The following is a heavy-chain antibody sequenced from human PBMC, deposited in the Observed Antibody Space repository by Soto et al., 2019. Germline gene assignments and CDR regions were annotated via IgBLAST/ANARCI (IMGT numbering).Heavy chain of an antibody. V-gene: IGHV3-74*01. D-gene: IGHD3-9*01. J-gene: IGHJ5*02. CDR1: GFTFSSYW. CDR2: INSDGSST. CDR3: ARGGSVHFDWLFNWFDP. Sequence: PGGSLRLSCAASGFTFSSYWMHWVRQAPGKGLVWVSRINSDGSSTSYADSVKGRFTISRDNAKNTLYLQMNSLRAEDTAVYYCARGGSVHFDWLFNWFDPWGQGTLVTVSS.